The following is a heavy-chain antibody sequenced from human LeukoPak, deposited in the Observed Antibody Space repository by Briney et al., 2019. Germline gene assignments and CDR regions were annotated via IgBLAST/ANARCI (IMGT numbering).Heavy chain of an antibody. V-gene: IGHV4-39*07. CDR2: IYYSGST. Sequence: PSETLSLTCTVSGGSISSGSYYWSWIRQPAGKGLEWIGSIYYSGSTYYNPSLKSRVTISVDTSKNQFSLKLSSVTAADTAVYYCARGGYYYYYYMDVWGKGTTVTVSS. J-gene: IGHJ6*03. CDR3: ARGGYYYYYYMDV. CDR1: GGSISSGSYY.